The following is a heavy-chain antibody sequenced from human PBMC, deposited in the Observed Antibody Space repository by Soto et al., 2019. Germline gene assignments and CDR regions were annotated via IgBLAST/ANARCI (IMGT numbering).Heavy chain of an antibody. CDR3: ASLLDVYTGWPLSDVFDI. Sequence: ASVKVSCKASGGTFSSDAISWVRQAPGQGLEWMGGIIPIFGTANYAQKFQGRVTITADESTSTAYMELSSLRSEDTAVYYFASLLDVYTGWPLSDVFDIWGQGTMVTVSS. CDR2: IIPIFGTA. J-gene: IGHJ3*02. CDR1: GGTFSSDA. D-gene: IGHD5-18*01. V-gene: IGHV1-69*13.